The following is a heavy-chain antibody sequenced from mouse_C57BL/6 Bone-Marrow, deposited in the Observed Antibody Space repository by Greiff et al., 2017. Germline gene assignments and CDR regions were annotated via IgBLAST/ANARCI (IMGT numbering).Heavy chain of an antibody. V-gene: IGHV1-76*01. CDR1: GYTFTDYY. Sequence: VKLQESGAELVRPGASVKLSCKASGYTFTDYYINWVKQRPGQGLEWIARIYPGSGNTYYNEKFKGKATLTAEKSSSTAYMQLSSLTSEDSAVYFCARSVRDDDYDEASAWFAYWGQGTLVTVSA. CDR2: IYPGSGNT. D-gene: IGHD2-4*01. CDR3: ARSVRDDDYDEASAWFAY. J-gene: IGHJ3*01.